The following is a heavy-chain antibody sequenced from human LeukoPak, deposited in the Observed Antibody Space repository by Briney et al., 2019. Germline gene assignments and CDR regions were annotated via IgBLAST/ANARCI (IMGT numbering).Heavy chain of an antibody. CDR3: TREVEGYSYASGRFLHFDP. CDR1: GDSIRSSSYH. V-gene: IGHV4-39*07. J-gene: IGHJ5*02. Sequence: SETLSLTCTVSGDSIRSSSYHWGWIRQPPGKGLEWIGSIYYSGSTYNNRSLKRRLTISIDTSKNQFSLRLSSVTAADTAVYYCTREVEGYSYASGRFLHFDPWGQGTLVTISS. CDR2: IYYSGST. D-gene: IGHD3-10*01.